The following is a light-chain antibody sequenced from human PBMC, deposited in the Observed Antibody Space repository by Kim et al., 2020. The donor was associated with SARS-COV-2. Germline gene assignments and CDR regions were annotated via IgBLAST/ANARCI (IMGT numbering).Light chain of an antibody. V-gene: IGLV3-1*01. CDR2: QDY. CDR1: KLGDKH. CDR3: QAWDTTTTYV. J-gene: IGLJ1*01. Sequence: SYELSQPPSVSVSPGQTASITCSGDKLGDKHACWYQQKPGQSPVLVTYQDYKRPSGIPERSSGSNSGNTATLTISGTQAMDEADYYCQAWDTTTTYVFGT.